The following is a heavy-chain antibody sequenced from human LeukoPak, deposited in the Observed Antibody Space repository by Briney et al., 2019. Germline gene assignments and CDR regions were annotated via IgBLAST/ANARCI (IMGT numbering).Heavy chain of an antibody. V-gene: IGHV3-21*01. CDR2: ISSSSSYI. CDR1: GFTFSSYA. CDR3: ARSPAVGDAFDI. J-gene: IGHJ3*02. D-gene: IGHD1-26*01. Sequence: PGGSLRLSCAASGFTFSSYAMSWVRQAPGKGLEWVSSISSSSSYIYYADSVKGRFTISRDNAKNSLYLQMNSLRAEDTAVYYCARSPAVGDAFDIWGQGTMVTVSS.